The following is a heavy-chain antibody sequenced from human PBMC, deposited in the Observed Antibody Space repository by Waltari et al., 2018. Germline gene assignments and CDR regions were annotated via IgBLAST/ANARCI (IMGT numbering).Heavy chain of an antibody. CDR1: GFTFDDYA. CDR2: IGWNSGSI. D-gene: IGHD6-13*01. J-gene: IGHJ4*02. V-gene: IGHV3-9*01. Sequence: EVQLVESGGGLVQPGRSLRLSCAASGFTFDDYAMHWVRQAPGKGLEWVSGIGWNSGSIGKSDSVKGRFTISRDNAKNSLYLQMNSLRAEDTALYYCAKDLGKQLVYFDYWGQGTLVTVSS. CDR3: AKDLGKQLVYFDY.